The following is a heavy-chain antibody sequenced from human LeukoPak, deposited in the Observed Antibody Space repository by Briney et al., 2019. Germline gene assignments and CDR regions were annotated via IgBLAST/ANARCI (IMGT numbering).Heavy chain of an antibody. CDR3: ARYIQLVPFDY. CDR2: IWGGGDRT. V-gene: IGHV3-23*01. CDR1: GFTFSSYA. D-gene: IGHD4/OR15-4a*01. J-gene: IGHJ4*02. Sequence: QTGESLRLSCAASGFTFSSYAMAWVRQAPGRGLEWVSAIWGGGDRTYYADSVTGRFTISRDNSKNALYLQMNSLRVEDTALYYCARYIQLVPFDYWGQGTPVTVSS.